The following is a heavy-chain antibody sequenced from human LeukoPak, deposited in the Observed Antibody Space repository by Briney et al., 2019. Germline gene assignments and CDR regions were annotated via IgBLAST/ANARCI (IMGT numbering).Heavy chain of an antibody. CDR1: GYTFTSYY. CDR2: INPSGGST. D-gene: IGHD5-24*01. V-gene: IGHV1-46*01. CDR3: ARDHEWLQSHFDY. J-gene: IGHJ4*02. Sequence: ASVTVSCKASGYTFTSYYMHWVRQAPGQGLEWMGIINPSGGSTSYAQKFQGRVTMTRDMSTSTVYMELSSLRSEDTAVYYCARDHEWLQSHFDYWGQGTLVTVSS.